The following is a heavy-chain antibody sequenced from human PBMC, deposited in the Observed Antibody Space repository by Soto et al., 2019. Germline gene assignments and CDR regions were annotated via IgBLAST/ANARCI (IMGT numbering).Heavy chain of an antibody. D-gene: IGHD2-8*02. J-gene: IGHJ4*02. CDR3: ARDKITGLLDY. CDR1: GGSISSSSYY. Sequence: PSETLSLTCTVSGGSISSSSYYWGWIRQPPGKGLEWIGSIYYSGSTYYNPSLKSRVTISVDTSKNQFSLKRTSVTAADTAVYYCARDKITGLLDYWGQGTLVTVSS. V-gene: IGHV4-39*07. CDR2: IYYSGST.